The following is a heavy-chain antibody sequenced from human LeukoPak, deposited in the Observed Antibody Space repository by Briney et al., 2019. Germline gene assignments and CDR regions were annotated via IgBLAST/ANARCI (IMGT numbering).Heavy chain of an antibody. CDR1: GFTFSSYS. CDR2: ISSSSTI. D-gene: IGHD1-1*01. V-gene: IGHV3-48*01. J-gene: IGHJ4*02. CDR3: ARDHWNFDY. Sequence: RPGGSLRLSCAASGFTFSSYSMNWVRQAPGKGLEWVSYISSSSTIYYADSVKGRFTISRDNAKNSLYLQMNSLRAEDTAVYYCARDHWNFDYWGQGTLVTVSS.